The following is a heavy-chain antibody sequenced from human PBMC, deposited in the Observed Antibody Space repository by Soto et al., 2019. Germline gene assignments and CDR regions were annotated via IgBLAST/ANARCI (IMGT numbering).Heavy chain of an antibody. CDR1: GFTFSYYG. Sequence: EVQLLESGGALVQPGGSLRLSCVASGFTFSYYGMSWVRQAPGKGLDWVSVISAGGGTTTYYADSVKGRFTISRDNSKNTLFLQMNSLTVDDTAIYDCAKRGPASTSSGEDYWGQGTLVTVSS. V-gene: IGHV3-23*01. CDR2: ISAGGGTTT. J-gene: IGHJ4*02. D-gene: IGHD6-6*01. CDR3: AKRGPASTSSGEDY.